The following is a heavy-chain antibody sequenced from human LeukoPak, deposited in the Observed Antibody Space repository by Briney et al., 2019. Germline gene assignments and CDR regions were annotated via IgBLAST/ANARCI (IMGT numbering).Heavy chain of an antibody. Sequence: GASVKVSCKASGYTFTGYYMHWVRQAPGQGLEWMGWINPNSGGTNYAQKFQGRVTMTRDTSISTAYMELSRLRSDDTAVYYCARGPLRFLEWLPDRQFDYWGQGTLVTVSS. D-gene: IGHD3-3*01. CDR2: INPNSGGT. V-gene: IGHV1-2*02. CDR3: ARGPLRFLEWLPDRQFDY. CDR1: GYTFTGYY. J-gene: IGHJ4*02.